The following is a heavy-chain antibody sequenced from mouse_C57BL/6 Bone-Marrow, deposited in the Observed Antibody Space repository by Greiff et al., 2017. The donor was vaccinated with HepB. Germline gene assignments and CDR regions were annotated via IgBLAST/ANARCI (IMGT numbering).Heavy chain of an antibody. CDR3: ARLELVATEGAMDY. J-gene: IGHJ4*01. V-gene: IGHV5-15*01. CDR1: GFTFSDYG. CDR2: ISNLAYSI. Sequence: EVQLVESGGGLVQPGGSLKLSCAASGFTFSDYGMAWVRQAPRKGPEWVAFISNLAYSIYYADTVTGRFTISRENAKNTLYLEMSSLRSEDTAMYYCARLELVATEGAMDYWGQGTSVTVSS. D-gene: IGHD1-1*01.